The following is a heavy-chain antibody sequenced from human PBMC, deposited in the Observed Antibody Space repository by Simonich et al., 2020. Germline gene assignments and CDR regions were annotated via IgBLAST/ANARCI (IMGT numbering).Heavy chain of an antibody. J-gene: IGHJ4*02. D-gene: IGHD3-9*01. V-gene: IGHV3-7*01. CDR3: ARFRGRYFDWLFDY. CDR1: GFTFSSYW. CDR2: IKQDGSVK. Sequence: EVQLVESGGGLVQPGGSLRLSGAASGFTFSSYWLSWVRQAPGKGLGWVANIKQDGSVKYYVDSVKGRFTISRDNDKNSLYLQMNSLRAEDTAVYYCARFRGRYFDWLFDYWGQGTLVTVSS.